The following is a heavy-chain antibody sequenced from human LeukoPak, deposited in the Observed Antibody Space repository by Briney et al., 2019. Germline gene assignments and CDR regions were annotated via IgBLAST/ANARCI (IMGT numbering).Heavy chain of an antibody. CDR3: TRVGYIDEGIDY. CDR1: GFPFSSYW. Sequence: GSLKLSCVTFGFPFSSYWMNWVRQGPGKGLEWVANIKQDGSKKSYVDSVKGRFTISRDNAKNSLYLQMNSLRAEDTAIYYCTRVGYIDEGIDYWGQGTLVTVSS. CDR2: IKQDGSKK. D-gene: IGHD5-24*01. V-gene: IGHV3-7*04. J-gene: IGHJ4*02.